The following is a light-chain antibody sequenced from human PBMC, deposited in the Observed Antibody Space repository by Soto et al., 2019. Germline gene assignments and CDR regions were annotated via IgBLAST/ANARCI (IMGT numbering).Light chain of an antibody. J-gene: IGLJ3*02. CDR2: DAS. CDR1: SSNVGDYNY. V-gene: IGLV2-11*01. CDR3: CSYAADYSLV. Sequence: QFALTQPRSVSASPGQSVTISCTGTSSNVGDYNYVSWYQQNPGKAPKLMIYDASKRPSGVPDRFSGSKSGNAASLTISGLQADDEADYYCCSYAADYSLVFGGGTKVTVL.